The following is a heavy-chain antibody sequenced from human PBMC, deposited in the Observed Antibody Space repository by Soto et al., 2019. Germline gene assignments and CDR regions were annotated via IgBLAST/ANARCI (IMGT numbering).Heavy chain of an antibody. CDR3: ARDSGTDHYHYMDV. J-gene: IGHJ6*03. Sequence: SGTLSLTCTVSSGSISTYFWGWIRQPPGKGLEWIGYIYYDGSTKSNPSLKSRVTISVDTSKNQFSLKLSSVTAADTAVYYCARDSGTDHYHYMDVWGKGTTVPVSS. D-gene: IGHD3-10*01. CDR1: SGSISTYF. V-gene: IGHV4-59*01. CDR2: IYYDGST.